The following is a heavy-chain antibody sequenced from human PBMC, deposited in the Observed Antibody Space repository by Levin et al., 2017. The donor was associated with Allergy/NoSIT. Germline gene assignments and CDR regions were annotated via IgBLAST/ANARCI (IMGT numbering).Heavy chain of an antibody. CDR1: GGTLSSYS. V-gene: IGHV1-69*13. J-gene: IGHJ6*02. D-gene: IGHD5-12*01. Sequence: ASVKVSCKASGGTLSSYSFSWVRQAPGQGLEWVGGIIPIFGTSNYAQKFQGRVTITADESTNTVYMELSSLRSDDTAIYYCARGSEIVAKIRADVWGPGTTVTVSS. CDR3: ARGSEIVAKIRADV. CDR2: IIPIFGTS.